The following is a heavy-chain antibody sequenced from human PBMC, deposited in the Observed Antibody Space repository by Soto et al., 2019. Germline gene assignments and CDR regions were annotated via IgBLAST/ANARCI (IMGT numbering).Heavy chain of an antibody. J-gene: IGHJ6*02. D-gene: IGHD6-19*01. CDR1: GFTFGGYT. CDR3: SRVKEWLVTYYYYGMDV. Sequence: PGGSLRLSCTASGFTFGGYTMTWVRQAPGKGLEWVGFIRSKAYGGTTEYAASVKGRFTISRDDSKSIAYLQMNSLKTEDTAVYYCSRVKEWLVTYYYYGMDVWGQGTTVTVSS. CDR2: IRSKAYGGTT. V-gene: IGHV3-49*04.